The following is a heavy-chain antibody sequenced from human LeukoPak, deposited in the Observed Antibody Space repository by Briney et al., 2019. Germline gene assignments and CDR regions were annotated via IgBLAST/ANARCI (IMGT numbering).Heavy chain of an antibody. J-gene: IGHJ6*02. CDR2: ISSSGTTI. CDR3: ARDRRAVPYAKYSGLDV. CDR1: GFTFSSYE. D-gene: IGHD2-2*01. V-gene: IGHV3-48*03. Sequence: PGGSLRLSCAASGFTFSSYEMNWVRQAPGKGLQWVSDISSSGTTIYYADSVKGRFTISRDNAKNSLYLQMNSLRAEDTALYHCARDRRAVPYAKYSGLDVWGQGTTVTVSS.